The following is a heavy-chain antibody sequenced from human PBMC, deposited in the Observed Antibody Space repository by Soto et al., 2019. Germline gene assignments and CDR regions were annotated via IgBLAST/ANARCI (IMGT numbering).Heavy chain of an antibody. Sequence: PGGSTKLSSTVSGFIVSSPWMNWVRKAPGKGLEWVGRIKSKIDGGTTDYAAPVQGRFTISRDNSKNTLYLQMNSLRAEDTAVYYCARDGHSYYFDYWGQGTLVTVSS. CDR3: ARDGHSYYFDY. CDR2: IKSKIDGGTT. J-gene: IGHJ4*02. CDR1: GFIVSSPW. V-gene: IGHV3-15*07. D-gene: IGHD3-10*01.